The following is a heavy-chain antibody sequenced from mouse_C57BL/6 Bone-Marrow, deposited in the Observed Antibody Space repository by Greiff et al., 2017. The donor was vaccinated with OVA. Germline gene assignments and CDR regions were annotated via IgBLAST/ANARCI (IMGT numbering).Heavy chain of an antibody. CDR1: GYTFTSYW. CDR2: IDPSDSYT. CDR3: ARFFDYGAMDY. Sequence: QVQLQQPGAELVKPGASVKLSCKASGYTFTSYWMQWVKQRPGQGLEWIGEIDPSDSYTNYNQKFKGKATLTVDTSSSTAYMQLSSLTSEDSAVYYCARFFDYGAMDYWGQGTSVTVSS. J-gene: IGHJ4*01. V-gene: IGHV1-50*01.